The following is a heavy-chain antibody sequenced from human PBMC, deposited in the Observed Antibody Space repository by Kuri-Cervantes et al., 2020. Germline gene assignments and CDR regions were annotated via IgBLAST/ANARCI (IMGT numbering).Heavy chain of an antibody. J-gene: IGHJ4*02. V-gene: IGHV3-30*04. CDR2: ISYDGSNK. CDR3: ARDNFFPYGSSAISYFDY. CDR1: GFTFSRYA. Sequence: GGSLRLSCAASGFTFSRYAIHWVRQAPGKGLEWVAVISYDGSNKYYADSVKGRFTISRDNSKNTLYLQMNSLRAEDTAVYYCARDNFFPYGSSAISYFDYWGQGTLVTVSS. D-gene: IGHD3-10*01.